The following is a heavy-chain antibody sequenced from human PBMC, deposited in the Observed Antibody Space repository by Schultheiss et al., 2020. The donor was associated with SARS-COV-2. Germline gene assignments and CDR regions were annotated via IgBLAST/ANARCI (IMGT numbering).Heavy chain of an antibody. CDR2: ISYDGNYK. CDR3: SRSNKVAYFDY. D-gene: IGHD4-11*01. CDR1: GGSFSGYY. Sequence: LSLTCAVYGGSFSGYYWSWIRQPPGKGLEWVALISYDGNYKYYADSVKGRFTISRDDSKNTLYLQMNSLRAGDTALYYCSRSNKVAYFDYWGQGTRVTVSS. J-gene: IGHJ4*02. V-gene: IGHV3-30*03.